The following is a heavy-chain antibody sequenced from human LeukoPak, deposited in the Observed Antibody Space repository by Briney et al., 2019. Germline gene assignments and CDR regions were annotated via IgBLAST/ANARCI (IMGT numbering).Heavy chain of an antibody. Sequence: GRSLRLSCAASGFTFDDYAMHWVRPAPGKGLEWVSGISWNSGSIGYADSVKGRFTISRDNAKNSLYLQMNSLRAEDTALYYCAKGGRFLEWSPGTGFGYWGQGTLVTVSS. CDR3: AKGGRFLEWSPGTGFGY. V-gene: IGHV3-9*01. CDR1: GFTFDDYA. D-gene: IGHD3-3*01. J-gene: IGHJ4*02. CDR2: ISWNSGSI.